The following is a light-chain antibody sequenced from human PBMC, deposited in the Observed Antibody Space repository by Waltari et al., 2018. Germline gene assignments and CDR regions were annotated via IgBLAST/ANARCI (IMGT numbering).Light chain of an antibody. Sequence: DIQMSQSPSSLSASVGDRVTITCRASQDISNYLKWYQLKPGKAPNLLIYYTNTLASGVPSRFTGSGSGTEFTLTISSLQPEDFATYSCQQGNSYPLTFGGGTKVEIK. V-gene: IGKV1-17*01. CDR1: QDISNY. CDR2: YTN. J-gene: IGKJ4*01. CDR3: QQGNSYPLT.